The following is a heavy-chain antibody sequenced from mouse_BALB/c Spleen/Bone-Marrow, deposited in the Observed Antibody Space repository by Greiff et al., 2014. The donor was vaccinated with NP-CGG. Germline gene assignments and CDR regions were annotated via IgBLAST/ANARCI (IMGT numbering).Heavy chain of an antibody. CDR3: ARQLYGNYAY. V-gene: IGHV1S30*01. Sequence: EVQLQQSGPELVKPGPSVKISCKASGYSFTGYYMHWVKQSHGKSLEWIGEINPYNGGTSYNQKFKGKATLTVDTSSSTAFMELHSLTSEDSLVYYCARQLYGNYAYWGQGTLSLSLQ. CDR2: INPYNGGT. D-gene: IGHD2-10*02. CDR1: GYSFTGYY. J-gene: IGHJ3*01.